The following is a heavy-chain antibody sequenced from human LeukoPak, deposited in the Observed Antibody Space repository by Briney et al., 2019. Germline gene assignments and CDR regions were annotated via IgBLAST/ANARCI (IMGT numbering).Heavy chain of an antibody. CDR3: ARDARVCSSYRCYYYYHYMDV. CDR2: IKQDGSEK. CDR1: GFTFSSDS. D-gene: IGHD2-2*01. J-gene: IGHJ6*03. V-gene: IGHV3-7*01. Sequence: PGGSLRLSCAASGFTFSSDSMTWVRQAPGKELEWVANIKQDGSEKNYVDSVKGRFTISRDNTNYSLYLQMNSLRAEDTAVYYCARDARVCSSYRCYYYYHYMDVWGKGTTVTVSS.